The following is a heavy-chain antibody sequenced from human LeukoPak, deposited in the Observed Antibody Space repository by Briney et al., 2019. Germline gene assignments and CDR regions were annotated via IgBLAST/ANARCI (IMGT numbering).Heavy chain of an antibody. V-gene: IGHV3-11*01. CDR1: GFTFSDYY. D-gene: IGHD6-13*01. J-gene: IGHJ5*02. CDR2: ISSSGSTI. Sequence: PGGSLRLSCAASGFTFSDYYMSWIRQAPGKGLEWVSYISSSGSTIYYADSVKGRSTISRDNAKNSLYLQMNSLRAEDTAVYYCARGNRDSSSWYRGFDPWGQGTLVTVSS. CDR3: ARGNRDSSSWYRGFDP.